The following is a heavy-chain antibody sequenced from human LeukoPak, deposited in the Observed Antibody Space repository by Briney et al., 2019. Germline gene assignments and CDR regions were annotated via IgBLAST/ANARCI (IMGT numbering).Heavy chain of an antibody. CDR2: ISSSSSYI. V-gene: IGHV3-21*01. CDR3: ARDLRDYEAFDI. Sequence: GGSLRLSCAASGFTFDDYAMHWVRQAPGKGLEWVSSISSSSSYIYYADSVKGRFTISRDNAKNSLYLQMNSLRAEDTAVYYCARDLRDYEAFDIWGQGTMVTVSS. J-gene: IGHJ3*02. D-gene: IGHD3-16*01. CDR1: GFTFDDYA.